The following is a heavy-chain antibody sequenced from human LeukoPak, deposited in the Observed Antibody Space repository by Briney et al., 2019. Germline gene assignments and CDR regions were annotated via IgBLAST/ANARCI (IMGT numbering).Heavy chain of an antibody. CDR1: GFTFSNYG. V-gene: IGHV3-23*01. CDR2: IGDSGAST. CDR3: ARSWYNSGGYLRFFDY. J-gene: IGHJ4*02. Sequence: GGSLRLSCAASGFTFSNYGMTWVRQAQGKGLEWVSGIGDSGASTYYTDSVKGRFTVSRDNSKKTMNLQMNSLRGEDTAVYYCARSWYNSGGYLRFFDYWGQGIVVTVSS. D-gene: IGHD6-19*01.